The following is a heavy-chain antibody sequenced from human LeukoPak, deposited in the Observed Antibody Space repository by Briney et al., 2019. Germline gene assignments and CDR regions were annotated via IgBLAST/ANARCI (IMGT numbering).Heavy chain of an antibody. J-gene: IGHJ5*02. CDR1: GYTFTSYY. D-gene: IGHD6-19*01. CDR2: INPSGGST. CDR3: ATARYSSGWYRFDP. V-gene: IGHV1-46*01. Sequence: ASVKVSCKASGYTFTSYYMHWVRQAPGQGLEWMGIINPSGGSTSYAQKFQGRVTMTEDTSTDTAYMELSSLRSEDTAVYYCATARYSSGWYRFDPWGQGTLVTVSS.